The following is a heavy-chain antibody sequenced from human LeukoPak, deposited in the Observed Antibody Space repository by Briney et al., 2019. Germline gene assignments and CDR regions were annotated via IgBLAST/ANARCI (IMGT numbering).Heavy chain of an antibody. CDR1: GFTFSSYA. CDR2: VSSNGGST. Sequence: PGGSLRLSCAASGFTFSSYAMHWVRQAPARRLEYVLAVSSNGGSTYYANSVKGRFTISRDNSKNTLYLQMGSLRAEDMAVYYCARAECGGDCYLYAFDIWGQGTMVTVSS. CDR3: ARAECGGDCYLYAFDI. J-gene: IGHJ3*02. D-gene: IGHD2-21*02. V-gene: IGHV3-64*01.